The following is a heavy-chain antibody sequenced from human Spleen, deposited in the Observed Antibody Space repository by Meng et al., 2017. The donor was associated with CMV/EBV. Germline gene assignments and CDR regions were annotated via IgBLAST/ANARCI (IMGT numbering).Heavy chain of an antibody. J-gene: IGHJ4*02. Sequence: ASVKVSCKASGGTFSSYTVNWVRQAPGQGLEWMGWINPNSGGTNYAQKFQGRVTMARDTSISTAYMELRSLRSDDTAVYYCAREAGTGAYFDYWGQGTVVTVSS. V-gene: IGHV1-2*02. CDR3: AREAGTGAYFDY. CDR1: GGTFSSYT. CDR2: INPNSGGT. D-gene: IGHD7-27*01.